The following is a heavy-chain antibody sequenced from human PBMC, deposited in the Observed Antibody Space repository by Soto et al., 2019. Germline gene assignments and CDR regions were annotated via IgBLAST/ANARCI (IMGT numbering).Heavy chain of an antibody. CDR3: ARGSRVGHGSQRYGMDV. D-gene: IGHD3-10*01. CDR1: GYTFSKYG. Sequence: ASVKVSCKASGYTFSKYGASWVRQAPGQGLEWLGWISGYDGNTNYAQKVQGRVTVTTDTSTSTAYMELGSLRSDDTAVYYCARGSRVGHGSQRYGMDVWGQGTTFTVSS. J-gene: IGHJ6*02. CDR2: ISGYDGNT. V-gene: IGHV1-18*01.